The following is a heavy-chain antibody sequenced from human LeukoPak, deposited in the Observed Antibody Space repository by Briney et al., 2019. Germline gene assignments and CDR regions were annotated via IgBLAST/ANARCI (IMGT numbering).Heavy chain of an antibody. Sequence: SETLSLXCTVSGGSISRSSYYWGWIRQPPGKGLEWIGSIYYSGTTYYNPSLKSRVTIFVDTSKNQFSLKLSSVTAADTAMYYCARHEGRYYFDYWGQGTLVTVSS. CDR2: IYYSGTT. CDR1: GGSISRSSYY. J-gene: IGHJ4*02. CDR3: ARHEGRYYFDY. V-gene: IGHV4-39*01.